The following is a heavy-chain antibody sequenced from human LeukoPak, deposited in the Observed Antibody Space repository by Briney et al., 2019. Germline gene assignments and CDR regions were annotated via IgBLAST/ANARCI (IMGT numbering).Heavy chain of an antibody. Sequence: GGSLRLSCAASGFAISDHHMDWVRQAPGKGMEWVGRSQTTKPNSCTTEYAASVKGRLTISRDDSKNALYLQLNSLKTEDTAVYYCARVVTTRSGWYHLENWGQGTLVTVSS. D-gene: IGHD6-13*01. CDR3: ARVVTTRSGWYHLEN. J-gene: IGHJ4*02. V-gene: IGHV3-72*01. CDR1: GFAISDHH. CDR2: SQTTKPNSCTT.